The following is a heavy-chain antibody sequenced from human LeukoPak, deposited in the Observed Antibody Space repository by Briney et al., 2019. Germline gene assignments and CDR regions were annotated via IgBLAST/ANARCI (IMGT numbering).Heavy chain of an antibody. CDR1: GFTFSSYS. CDR3: ARVPWVTMIVVVDYYFDY. D-gene: IGHD3-22*01. J-gene: IGHJ4*02. CDR2: IKQDGSEK. V-gene: IGHV3-7*01. Sequence: GGSLRLSCAASGFTFSSYSMNWVRQAPGKGLEWVANIKQDGSEKYYVDSVKGRFTISRDNAKNSLYLQMNSLRAEDTAVYYCARVPWVTMIVVVDYYFDYWGQGTLVTVSS.